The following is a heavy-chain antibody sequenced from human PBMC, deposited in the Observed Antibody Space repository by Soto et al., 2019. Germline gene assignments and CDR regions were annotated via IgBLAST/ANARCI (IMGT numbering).Heavy chain of an antibody. CDR3: ARHKGDYGMDV. J-gene: IGHJ6*02. D-gene: IGHD3-10*01. CDR1: GYSFSNNW. V-gene: IGHV5-51*01. CDR2: IYPDDSET. Sequence: PGESLKISCKDSGYSFSNNWIGWVRQMPGKGLEWMGIIYPDDSETRYSPSFQGQVTISADKSNNTAYLQWSSLKASDTAMYYCARHKGDYGMDVWGQGTTVAFSS.